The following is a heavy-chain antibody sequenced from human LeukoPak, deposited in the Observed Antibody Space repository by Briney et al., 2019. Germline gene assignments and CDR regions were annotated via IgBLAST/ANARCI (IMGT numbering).Heavy chain of an antibody. J-gene: IGHJ3*02. Sequence: PGGSLRLSCAASGFTFSSYAMSWVRQAPGKGLEWVSGVSWNSVYIGYADSVKGRFIISRDNAKNSLYLQMNSLRAEDTALYYCAKGSPGDSNAFDIWGQGTMVTVSS. CDR1: GFTFSSYA. CDR3: AKGSPGDSNAFDI. CDR2: VSWNSVYI. V-gene: IGHV3-9*01. D-gene: IGHD7-27*01.